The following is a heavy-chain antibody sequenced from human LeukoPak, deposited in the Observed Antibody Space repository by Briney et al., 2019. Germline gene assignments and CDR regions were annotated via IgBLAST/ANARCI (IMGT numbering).Heavy chain of an antibody. CDR3: ARMPRGPDV. CDR2: IYYSGST. V-gene: IGHV4-39*01. J-gene: IGHJ6*04. CDR1: GGSIGSIVYY. Sequence: PSETLSLTCTVSGGSIGSIVYYWAWIRQPPGKGLEWIGSIYYSGSTYYNPSLKSRLSISVDASKNQFSLELSSVTAADTAVYYCARMPRGPDVWGKGTTVTVSS. D-gene: IGHD2-2*01.